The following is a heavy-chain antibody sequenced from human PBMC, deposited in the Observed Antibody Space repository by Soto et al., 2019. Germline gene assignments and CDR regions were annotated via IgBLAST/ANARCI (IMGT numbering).Heavy chain of an antibody. J-gene: IGHJ6*02. CDR1: GFSFDTYG. Sequence: EVHVLESGGGLVQPGGSLRLSCAASGFSFDTYGMTWVRQAPGKGPQWVSAISGTGAKTYYVDSVKGRFTIARDTSTNALYLQMIGLRAEDTAIYYCARLSGADPHNYYGMDVWGQGTTVTVSS. D-gene: IGHD2-8*01. V-gene: IGHV3-23*01. CDR2: ISGTGAKT. CDR3: ARLSGADPHNYYGMDV.